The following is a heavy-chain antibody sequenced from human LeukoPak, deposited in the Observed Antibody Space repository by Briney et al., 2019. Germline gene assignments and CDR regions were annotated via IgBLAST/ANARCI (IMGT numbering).Heavy chain of an antibody. J-gene: IGHJ4*02. V-gene: IGHV1-2*02. CDR2: INPNSGGT. Sequence: ASVKVSCKASGYTFTGYYMHWVRQAPGQGLEWMGWINPNSGGTNYAQKFQGRVTMTRDTSISTAYMELSRLRSEDTAVYYCARLSRIYSSGWLPVDYWGQGTLVTVSS. CDR3: ARLSRIYSSGWLPVDY. CDR1: GYTFTGYY. D-gene: IGHD6-19*01.